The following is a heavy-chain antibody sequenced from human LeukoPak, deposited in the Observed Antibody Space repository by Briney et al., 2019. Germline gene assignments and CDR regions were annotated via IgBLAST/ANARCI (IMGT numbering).Heavy chain of an antibody. V-gene: IGHV1-24*01. CDR2: FDPEDGET. CDR1: GDSLTELS. J-gene: IGHJ6*02. D-gene: IGHD3-3*01. CDR3: ATDGPQRITIFGVVMTYGMDV. Sequence: ASVKVSCKVSGDSLTELSMHWVRQAPGKGLEWMGGFDPEDGETIYAQKFQGRVTMTEDTSTDTAYMELSSLRSEDTAVYYCATDGPQRITIFGVVMTYGMDVWGQGTTVTVSS.